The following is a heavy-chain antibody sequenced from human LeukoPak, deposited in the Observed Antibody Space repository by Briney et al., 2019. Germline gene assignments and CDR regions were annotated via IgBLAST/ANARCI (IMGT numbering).Heavy chain of an antibody. CDR2: ISAYNGNT. Sequence: GASVKVSCKASGYTFTSYGISWVRQAPGQGLEWMGWISAYNGNTNYAQKLQGRVTMTTDTSTSTAYMELRSLRSDDTAVCYCARDTHNPVPWQQLVRTYYYYYMDVWGKGTTVTVSS. CDR1: GYTFTSYG. J-gene: IGHJ6*03. CDR3: ARDTHNPVPWQQLVRTYYYYYMDV. V-gene: IGHV1-18*01. D-gene: IGHD6-13*01.